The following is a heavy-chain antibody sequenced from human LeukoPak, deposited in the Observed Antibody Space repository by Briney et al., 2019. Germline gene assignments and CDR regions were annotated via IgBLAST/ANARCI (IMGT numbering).Heavy chain of an antibody. J-gene: IGHJ5*02. D-gene: IGHD3-10*01. Sequence: GGSLRLSCAASGFTFSSFVMHWVRQAPGKGLEWVAALSYDGSNKYYADSVKGRFTISRDNSKNTLYLQMNNVRVEDTAVYYCARREYYGSGSYYSPNWFDPWGQGTRVTVSS. V-gene: IGHV3-30-3*01. CDR2: LSYDGSNK. CDR1: GFTFSSFV. CDR3: ARREYYGSGSYYSPNWFDP.